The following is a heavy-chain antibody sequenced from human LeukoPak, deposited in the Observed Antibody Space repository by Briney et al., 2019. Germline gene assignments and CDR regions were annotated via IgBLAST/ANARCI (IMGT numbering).Heavy chain of an antibody. CDR1: GFTFSSYA. Sequence: GGSLRLSCTASGFTFSSYAMSWVRQAPGKGPEWVSAINASGGSTYYTDSMKGRFTISRDNSENTLYLQMNSLRAEDTAVYYCAKRRGAGVGATGIDYWGQGTLVTVSS. J-gene: IGHJ4*02. CDR3: AKRRGAGVGATGIDY. CDR2: INASGGST. D-gene: IGHD1-26*01. V-gene: IGHV3-23*01.